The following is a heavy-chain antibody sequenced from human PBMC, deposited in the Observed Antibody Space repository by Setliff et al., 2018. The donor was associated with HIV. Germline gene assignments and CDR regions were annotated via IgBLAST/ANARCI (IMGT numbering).Heavy chain of an antibody. V-gene: IGHV1-2*06. CDR1: GYTFTGYY. D-gene: IGHD2-2*01. CDR2: INPNSVDT. Sequence: ASVKVSCKASGYTFTGYYMHWVRQAPGQGLEWMGRINPNSVDTNYAQKFKGRVTMTRDTSISTAYMEVTRLRSDDTAVYYCARGSTAVNYYYYYIDVWGKGTTVTVSS. CDR3: ARGSTAVNYYYYYIDV. J-gene: IGHJ6*03.